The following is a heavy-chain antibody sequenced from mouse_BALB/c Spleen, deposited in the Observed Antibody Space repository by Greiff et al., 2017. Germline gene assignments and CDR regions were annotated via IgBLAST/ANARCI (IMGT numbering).Heavy chain of an antibody. CDR3: ARRDGYYAMDY. V-gene: IGHV5-17*02. Sequence: VQLKESGGGLVQPGGSRKLSCAASGFTFSSFGMHWVRQAPEKGLEWVAYISSGSSTIYYADTVKGRFTISRDNPKNTLFLQMTSLRSEDTAMYYCARRDGYYAMDYWGQGTSVTVSS. CDR2: ISSGSSTI. CDR1: GFTFSSFG. D-gene: IGHD2-3*01. J-gene: IGHJ4*01.